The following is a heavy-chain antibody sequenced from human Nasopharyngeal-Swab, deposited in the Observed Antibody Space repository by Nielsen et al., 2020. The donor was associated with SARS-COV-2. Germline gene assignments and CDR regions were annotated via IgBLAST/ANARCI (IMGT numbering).Heavy chain of an antibody. CDR3: TRSLGIAAAGTLLYYYYYYMDV. CDR1: GFTFGDYA. Sequence: GGSLRLSCTASGFTFGDYAMSWVRQAPGKGLEWVGFIRSKAYGGTTEYAASVKGRFTISRDDSKSIAYLQMNSLKTEDTAAYYCTRSLGIAAAGTLLYYYYYYMDVWGKGTTVTVSS. D-gene: IGHD6-13*01. J-gene: IGHJ6*03. CDR2: IRSKAYGGTT. V-gene: IGHV3-49*04.